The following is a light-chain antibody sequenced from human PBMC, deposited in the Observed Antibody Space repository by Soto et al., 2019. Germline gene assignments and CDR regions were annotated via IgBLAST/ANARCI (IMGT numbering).Light chain of an antibody. CDR1: QTVNNDY. CDR2: GAS. Sequence: ETGLTQSPGTLSLSPGERSTLSCRASQTVNNDYLAWYQQTRGLAPRLLIFGASGRATGIPDRFSGSGSGTDFTLTITRLEPEDFAVYYCQQYGSLPLTFGGGTKVEIK. CDR3: QQYGSLPLT. J-gene: IGKJ4*01. V-gene: IGKV3-20*01.